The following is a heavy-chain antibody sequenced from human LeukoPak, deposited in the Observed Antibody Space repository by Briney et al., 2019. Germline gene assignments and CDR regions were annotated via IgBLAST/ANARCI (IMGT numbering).Heavy chain of an antibody. CDR3: ARVRYSGYDSPTYFDY. CDR2: ISSSSSYI. CDR1: GFTFSSYS. D-gene: IGHD5-12*01. J-gene: IGHJ4*02. Sequence: GGSLRLSCAASGFTFSSYSMNWVRQAPGKGLEWVSSISSSSSYIYYADSVKGRFTISRDNSKNTLYLQMNSLRAEDTAVYYCARVRYSGYDSPTYFDYWGQGTLVTVS. V-gene: IGHV3-21*01.